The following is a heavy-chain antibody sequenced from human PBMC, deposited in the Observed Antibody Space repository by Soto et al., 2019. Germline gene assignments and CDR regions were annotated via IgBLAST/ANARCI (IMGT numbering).Heavy chain of an antibody. CDR2: ISYDGSNK. CDR3: ARDAELLY. D-gene: IGHD1-26*01. Sequence: QVQLVESGGGVVQPGRSLRLSCAASGFTFNSYAMHWVRQAPGKGLEWVAAISYDGSNKYYADSVKGRFTISRDNSKNTLFLQMNSLRPDDTAVYYCARDAELLYWGQGTLVTVSS. J-gene: IGHJ4*02. CDR1: GFTFNSYA. V-gene: IGHV3-30-3*01.